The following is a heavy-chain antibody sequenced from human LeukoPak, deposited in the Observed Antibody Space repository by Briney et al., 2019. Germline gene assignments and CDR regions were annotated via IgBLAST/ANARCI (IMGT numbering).Heavy chain of an antibody. Sequence: SETLSLTCTVSGDSIRSYYWSWIRQPPGKGLEWIGYIYYSGSTNYNPSLKSRVTISVDTSKNQFSLKLSSVTAADTAVYYCARVHGNWNFPPGFYFDYWGQGTLVTVSS. V-gene: IGHV4-59*01. D-gene: IGHD1-7*01. CDR1: GDSIRSYY. J-gene: IGHJ4*02. CDR2: IYYSGST. CDR3: ARVHGNWNFPPGFYFDY.